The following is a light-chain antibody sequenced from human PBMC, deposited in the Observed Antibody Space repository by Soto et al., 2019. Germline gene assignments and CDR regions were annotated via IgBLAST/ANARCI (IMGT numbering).Light chain of an antibody. CDR3: QQRSNGPPIT. CDR1: QSVSSY. V-gene: IGKV3-11*01. J-gene: IGKJ5*01. Sequence: EIVLTQSPDTLSLPPGERATLSCMASQSVSSYLAWYQQKPGQAPRLLIYDASNRATGIPARFSGSGSGTDFTLTISSLEPEDFAVYYCQQRSNGPPITFGQGTRLEIK. CDR2: DAS.